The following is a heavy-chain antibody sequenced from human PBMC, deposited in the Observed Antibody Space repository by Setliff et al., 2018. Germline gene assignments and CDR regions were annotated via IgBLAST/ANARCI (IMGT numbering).Heavy chain of an antibody. J-gene: IGHJ6*03. V-gene: IGHV3-66*02. D-gene: IGHD2-15*01. CDR1: GFAVSSDY. CDR3: AGDLGARYCSGGSCSHYYYYYYMDV. Sequence: PGGSLRLSCAASGFAVSSDYMTWVRQAPGKGLEWVSMIYRGDSPYYADSVKGRFTISRDNSKNMVFLQMNSLRPEDTAVYYCAGDLGARYCSGGSCSHYYYYYYMDVWGKGTTVTVSS. CDR2: IYRGDSP.